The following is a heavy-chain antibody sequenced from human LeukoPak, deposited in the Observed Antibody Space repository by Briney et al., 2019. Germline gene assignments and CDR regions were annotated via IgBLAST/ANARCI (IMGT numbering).Heavy chain of an antibody. J-gene: IGHJ4*02. CDR1: GAALSEYY. CDR3: VRQGTNSGYYLLDY. CDR2: VAHKGPTVYSPTLNR. V-gene: IGHV4-34*01. D-gene: IGHD3-22*01. Sequence: SETLSLTCAVYGAALSEYYWSWIRQSPGRGLEWIGEVAHKGPTVYSPTLNRKYNPSFKSRVTMSVDPSKNQFSLKLTSVTVADTATYYCVRQGTNSGYYLLDYWGQGHLVIVSS.